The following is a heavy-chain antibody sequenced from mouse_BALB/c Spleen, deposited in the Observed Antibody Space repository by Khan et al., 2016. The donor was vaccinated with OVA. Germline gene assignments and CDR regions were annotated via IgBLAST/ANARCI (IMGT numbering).Heavy chain of an antibody. J-gene: IGHJ3*01. CDR2: IIYTGYT. Sequence: EVQLQESGPSLVKPSQTLSLTCSVTGDSITSGYWNWIRKFPGNKLEYMGHIIYTGYTYYNPSLQSRISITRHTSKNQYYLQLNSVTDEDTATYYCARSTYRYAFVYWGQGTLVTVSA. D-gene: IGHD2-12*01. V-gene: IGHV3-8*02. CDR3: ARSTYRYAFVY. CDR1: GDSITSGY.